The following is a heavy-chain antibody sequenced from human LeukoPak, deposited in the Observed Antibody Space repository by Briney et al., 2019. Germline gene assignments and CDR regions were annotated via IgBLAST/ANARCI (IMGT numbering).Heavy chain of an antibody. CDR3: AKGPHYFDSSGYLYYFDY. CDR2: ISYDGGNK. J-gene: IGHJ4*02. CDR1: GFTFSSYG. V-gene: IGHV3-30*18. D-gene: IGHD3-22*01. Sequence: GGSLRLSCAASGFTFSSYGMHWVRQAPGKGLEWVAVISYDGGNKYCADSVKGRFTISRDNSKNTLYLQMNSLRAEDTAVYYCAKGPHYFDSSGYLYYFDYWGQGTLVTVSS.